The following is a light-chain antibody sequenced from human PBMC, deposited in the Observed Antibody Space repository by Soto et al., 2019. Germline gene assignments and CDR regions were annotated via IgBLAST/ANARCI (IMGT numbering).Light chain of an antibody. CDR1: SSNIGSNY. CDR3: AAWDDSLSGVV. Sequence: QSALTQPPSAAGTPGQRVTISCSGSSSNIGSNYVFWYQHLPGTAPKLLIYRNNQRPSGVPDRFSGSTSGTSASLAISGLRSEDATDYYCAAWDDSLSGVVFGGGTKLTVL. J-gene: IGLJ2*01. V-gene: IGLV1-47*01. CDR2: RNN.